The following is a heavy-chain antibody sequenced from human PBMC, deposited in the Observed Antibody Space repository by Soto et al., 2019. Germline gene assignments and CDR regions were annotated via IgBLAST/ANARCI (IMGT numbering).Heavy chain of an antibody. J-gene: IGHJ3*02. V-gene: IGHV1-46*01. CDR2: INPSGGST. CDR3: ATTYYDSSGTRGDAFDI. D-gene: IGHD3-22*01. CDR1: GYTFTSYY. Sequence: VASVKVSCKASGYTFTSYYMHWVRQAPGQGLEWMGIINPSGGSTSYAQKFQGRVTMTRDTSTSTVYMELSSLRSEDTAVYYCATTYYDSSGTRGDAFDIWGQGTMVTVSS.